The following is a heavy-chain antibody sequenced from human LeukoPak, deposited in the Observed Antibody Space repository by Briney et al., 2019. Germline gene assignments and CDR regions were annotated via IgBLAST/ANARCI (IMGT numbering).Heavy chain of an antibody. Sequence: QPGGSLRLSCAASGFTFSSYAMGWVRQAPGKGLEWVSAISGSGGRTHYADSVKGRFTISRDNSKNTLYLQMNSLRAEDTAVYYCAKYSEYYLEYWGQGTLVTVSS. V-gene: IGHV3-23*01. CDR2: ISGSGGRT. J-gene: IGHJ4*02. D-gene: IGHD2-15*01. CDR3: AKYSEYYLEY. CDR1: GFTFSSYA.